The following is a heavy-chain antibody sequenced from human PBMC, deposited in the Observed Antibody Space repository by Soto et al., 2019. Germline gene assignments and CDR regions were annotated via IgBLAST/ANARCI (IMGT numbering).Heavy chain of an antibody. D-gene: IGHD5-18*01. Sequence: SETLSLTCAVYGGSVSGYYWSWIRQPPGKGLEWIGEINHSGSTYYNPSLKSRVTISVDTSKNQFSLKLSSVTAADTAVYYCARLPLNTAMVYRGDYFDYWGQGTLVTVSS. CDR3: ARLPLNTAMVYRGDYFDY. J-gene: IGHJ4*02. V-gene: IGHV4-34*01. CDR1: GGSVSGYY. CDR2: INHSGST.